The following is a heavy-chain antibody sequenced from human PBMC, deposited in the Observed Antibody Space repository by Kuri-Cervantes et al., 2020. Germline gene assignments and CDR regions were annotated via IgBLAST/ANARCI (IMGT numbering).Heavy chain of an antibody. V-gene: IGHV4-39*01. J-gene: IGHJ4*02. CDR3: ARGIQLWSLQHFDY. D-gene: IGHD5-18*01. Sequence: SETLSLTCTVSGGSISSSSYYWGWIRQPPGKGLEWIGSIYYSGSTYYNPSLKSRVTISVDTSKNQFYLKLSSVTAADTAVYYCARGIQLWSLQHFDYWGQGTRVTVSS. CDR1: GGSISSSSYY. CDR2: IYYSGST.